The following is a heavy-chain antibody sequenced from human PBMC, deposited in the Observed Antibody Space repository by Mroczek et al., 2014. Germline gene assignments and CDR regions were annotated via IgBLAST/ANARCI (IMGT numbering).Heavy chain of an antibody. D-gene: IGHD3-3*01. CDR2: INHSGST. Sequence: QVQLQESGAGLLKPSETLSLTCAVYGGSFSGYYWSWIRQPPGEGLEWIGEINHSGSTNYNPSLKSRVTISVDTSKNQFSLKLSSVTAADTAVYYCARGGWGGSYYFDYWGQGTLVTVSS. CDR1: GGSFSGYY. V-gene: IGHV4-34*01. CDR3: ARGGWGGSYYFDY. J-gene: IGHJ4*02.